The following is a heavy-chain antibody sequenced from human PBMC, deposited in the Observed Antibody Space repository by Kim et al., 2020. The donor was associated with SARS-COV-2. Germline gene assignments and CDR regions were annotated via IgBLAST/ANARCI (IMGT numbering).Heavy chain of an antibody. CDR2: IYYSGST. Sequence: SETLSLTCTVSGGSISSSSYYWGWIRQPPGKGLEWIGSIYYSGSTYYNPSLKSRVTISVDTSKNQFSLKLSSVTAADTAVYYCARKGMTTVTTPLCGFDYWGQGTLVTVSS. CDR3: ARKGMTTVTTPLCGFDY. J-gene: IGHJ4*02. D-gene: IGHD4-17*01. V-gene: IGHV4-39*01. CDR1: GGSISSSSYY.